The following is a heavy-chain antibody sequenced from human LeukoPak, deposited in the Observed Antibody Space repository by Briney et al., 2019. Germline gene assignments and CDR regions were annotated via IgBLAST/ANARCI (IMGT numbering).Heavy chain of an antibody. CDR1: GFTFSSYS. CDR2: ISSSSSTI. V-gene: IGHV3-48*04. Sequence: PGGSLRLSCAASGFTFSSYSMNWVRQAPGKGLEWVSYISSSSSTIYYADSVKGRFTISRDNAKNSLYLQMNSLRAEDTAVYYCARDSYYYDSSGYYTSAPHWYFDLWGRGTLVTVSS. J-gene: IGHJ2*01. D-gene: IGHD3-22*01. CDR3: ARDSYYYDSSGYYTSAPHWYFDL.